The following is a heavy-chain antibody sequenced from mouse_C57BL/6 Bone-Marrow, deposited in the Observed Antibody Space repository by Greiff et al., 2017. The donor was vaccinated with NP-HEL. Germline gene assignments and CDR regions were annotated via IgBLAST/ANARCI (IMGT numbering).Heavy chain of an antibody. CDR1: GFTFSDYY. CDR2: ISNGGGST. V-gene: IGHV5-12*01. D-gene: IGHD2-3*01. J-gene: IGHJ3*01. Sequence: EVQLVESGGGLVQPGGSLKLSCAASGFTFSDYYMYWVRQTPEKRLEWVAYISNGGGSTYYPDTVKGRFTISRDNAKNTLYLQMSRLKSEDTAMYYCARHGDGYYWFAYWGQGTLVTVSA. CDR3: ARHGDGYYWFAY.